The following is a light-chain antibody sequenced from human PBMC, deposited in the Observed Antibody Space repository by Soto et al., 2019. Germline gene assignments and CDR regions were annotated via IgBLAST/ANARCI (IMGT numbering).Light chain of an antibody. CDR3: QQYNDWPLYT. V-gene: IGKV3-15*01. Sequence: EIVMTQSPATLSVSPGERATLSCRASQSVSSNLAWYQQKPGQAPRLLIYGASTRATGIPARFSGSRSGTEFTLTISSLQSEDFAVYYCQQYNDWPLYTFGQGTKLAIK. CDR2: GAS. J-gene: IGKJ2*01. CDR1: QSVSSN.